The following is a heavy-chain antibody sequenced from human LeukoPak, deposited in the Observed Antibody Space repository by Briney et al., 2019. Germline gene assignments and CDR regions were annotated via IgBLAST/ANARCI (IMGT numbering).Heavy chain of an antibody. CDR3: ARGRIVVVVAAGGVGAFDI. V-gene: IGHV1-8*01. Sequence: ASVKVSCKASGYTFTSYDINWVRQATGQGLEWMGWMNPNSGNTGYAQKLQGRVTMTTDTSTSTAYMELRSLRSDDTAVYYCARGRIVVVVAAGGVGAFDIWGQGTMVTVSS. CDR1: GYTFTSYD. D-gene: IGHD2-15*01. J-gene: IGHJ3*02. CDR2: MNPNSGNT.